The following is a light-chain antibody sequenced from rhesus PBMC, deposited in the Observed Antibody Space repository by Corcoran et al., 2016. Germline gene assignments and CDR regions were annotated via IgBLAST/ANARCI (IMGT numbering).Light chain of an antibody. CDR3: MQGIEFPWT. CDR2: AVY. CDR1: QSLLDSEDGNNY. Sequence: DIVMTQTPFSLPVTPGEPASISCRSSQSLLDSEDGNNYLDWYLQTPGQSPQLLIYAVYNRASGVPDRVSGSGSDTDFTLKISRVEAEDVGVYYCMQGIEFPWTFGQGTKVEIK. J-gene: IGKJ1*01. V-gene: IGKV2-104*02.